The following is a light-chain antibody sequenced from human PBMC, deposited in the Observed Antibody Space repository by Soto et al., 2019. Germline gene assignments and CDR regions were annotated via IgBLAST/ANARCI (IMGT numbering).Light chain of an antibody. J-gene: IGKJ4*01. CDR2: GAS. CDR1: QNVSSN. Sequence: TQSPGTLPLSPGERATLSCRASQNVSSNLLVWYQQHPGRAPRLLIYGASTRATGIPARFSGSGSGTEFTLTISSLQSEDFAVYYCQQYNNWPPVTFGGGTKVDIK. CDR3: QQYNNWPPVT. V-gene: IGKV3-15*01.